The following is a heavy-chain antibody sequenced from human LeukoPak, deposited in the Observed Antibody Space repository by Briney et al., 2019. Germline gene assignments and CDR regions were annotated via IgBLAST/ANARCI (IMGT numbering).Heavy chain of an antibody. J-gene: IGHJ4*02. CDR3: AREAEWLGFDY. CDR1: GFTFSSYW. D-gene: IGHD6-19*01. CDR2: IYSGGST. V-gene: IGHV3-53*01. Sequence: GGSLRLSCAASGFTFSSYWMSWVRQAPGKGLEWVSVIYSGGSTYYADSVKGRFTISRDNSKNTLYLQMNSLRAEDTAVYYCAREAEWLGFDYWGQGTLVTVSS.